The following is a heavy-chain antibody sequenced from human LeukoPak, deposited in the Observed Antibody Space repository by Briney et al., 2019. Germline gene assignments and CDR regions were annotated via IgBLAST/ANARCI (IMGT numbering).Heavy chain of an antibody. CDR3: ARISPEYSYGYGRSENFDY. Sequence: APVKLCCKASRYTFTGYYMNWVRQSPRQRLEWMGWINPNSGGTNYAQKFQGRVTMTRDTSISTDYMELSRLRSDDTAVYYCARISPEYSYGYGRSENFDYWGQGTLVTVSS. D-gene: IGHD5-18*01. V-gene: IGHV1-2*02. CDR2: INPNSGGT. J-gene: IGHJ4*02. CDR1: RYTFTGYY.